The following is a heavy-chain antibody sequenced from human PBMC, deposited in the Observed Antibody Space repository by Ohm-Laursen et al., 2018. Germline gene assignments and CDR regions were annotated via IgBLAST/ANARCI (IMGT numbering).Heavy chain of an antibody. D-gene: IGHD3/OR15-3a*01. Sequence: GTLSLTCPVSGGSISSYYWSWIRQPPGKGLEWIGYIYYSGSTNYNPSLKSRVTISVDTSKNQFSLKLSSVTAADTAVYYCARGTQRGWFDPWGQGTLVTVSS. J-gene: IGHJ5*02. CDR3: ARGTQRGWFDP. V-gene: IGHV4-59*01. CDR1: GGSISSYY. CDR2: IYYSGST.